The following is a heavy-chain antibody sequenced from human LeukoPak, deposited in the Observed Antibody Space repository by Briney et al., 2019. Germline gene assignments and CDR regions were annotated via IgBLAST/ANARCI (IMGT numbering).Heavy chain of an antibody. CDR2: IIPVFGTA. CDR1: GGTFSSYA. J-gene: IGHJ3*02. Sequence: SVKVSCMASGGTFSSYAISWVRQAPGQGREWMGRIIPVFGTANYAQKFQGRVTITTDESTSTAYMELSSLRSEDTAVYYCASLDDRDGRGDAFDIWGQGTMVTVSS. CDR3: ASLDDRDGRGDAFDI. D-gene: IGHD5-24*01. V-gene: IGHV1-69*05.